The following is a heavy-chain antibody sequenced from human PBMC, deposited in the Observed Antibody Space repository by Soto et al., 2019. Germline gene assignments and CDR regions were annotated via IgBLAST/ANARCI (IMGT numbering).Heavy chain of an antibody. V-gene: IGHV1-3*01. J-gene: IGHJ6*02. CDR3: ARESQIAAVGWYYGMDV. D-gene: IGHD6-13*01. CDR2: INAGNGNT. Sequence: QVQLVQSGAEVKKPGASVKVSCKASGYTFTSYAMHWVRQAPGQRLEWMGWINAGNGNTKYSQKFQGRVTITRATSASTADMELSRVRSDDTAVYYCARESQIAAVGWYYGMDVWGQGTTVTVSS. CDR1: GYTFTSYA.